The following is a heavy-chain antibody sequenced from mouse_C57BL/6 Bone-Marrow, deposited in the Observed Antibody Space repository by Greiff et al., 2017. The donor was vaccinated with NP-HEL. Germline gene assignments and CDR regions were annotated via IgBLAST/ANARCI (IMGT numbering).Heavy chain of an antibody. J-gene: IGHJ4*01. CDR2: IWSGGSS. Sequence: VKVVESGPGLVQPSQSLSITCTVSGFSLTSYGVHWVRQSPGKGLEWLGVIWSGGSSDYNAAFISRLSISKDNSKSQVFFKMNSLQADDTAIYYCASYLNAMDYWGQGTSVTVSS. D-gene: IGHD5-5*01. V-gene: IGHV2-2*01. CDR1: GFSLTSYG. CDR3: ASYLNAMDY.